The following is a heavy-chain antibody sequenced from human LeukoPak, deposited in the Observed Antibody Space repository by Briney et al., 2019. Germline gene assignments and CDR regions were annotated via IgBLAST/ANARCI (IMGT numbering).Heavy chain of an antibody. CDR2: ISSTSSSYI. V-gene: IGHV3-21*01. CDR3: ARGLQSCTGDCYFGY. J-gene: IGHJ4*02. Sequence: GGSLRLPCAASGFTFSSYSMNWVRQAPGKGLEWVSSISSTSSSYIYYADSVKGRFIISRDNAKNSLYLQMNSLRAEDTAVYYCARGLQSCTGDCYFGYWGQGTLVTVSS. CDR1: GFTFSSYS. D-gene: IGHD2-8*02.